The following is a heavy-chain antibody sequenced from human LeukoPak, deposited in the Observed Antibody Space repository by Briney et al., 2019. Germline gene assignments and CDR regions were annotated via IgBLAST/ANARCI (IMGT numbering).Heavy chain of an antibody. CDR1: GFTFSSYW. CDR2: INSDGTTT. Sequence: GGSLRLSCAASGFTFSSYWMHWVRQAPGKGVVWVSRINSDGTTTNYADSVKGRFTISRDNAKGMVYLQMNSLRAEDTAVYYCAKGVGSTIWGQGTLVTVSS. V-gene: IGHV3-74*01. D-gene: IGHD2/OR15-2a*01. J-gene: IGHJ4*02. CDR3: AKGVGSTI.